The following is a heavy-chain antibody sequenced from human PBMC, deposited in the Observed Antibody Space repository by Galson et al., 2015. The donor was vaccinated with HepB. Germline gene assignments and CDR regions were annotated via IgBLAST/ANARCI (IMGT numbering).Heavy chain of an antibody. CDR3: ARHRAYSGTYYNYYMDV. CDR1: GYSFTTYW. J-gene: IGHJ6*03. CDR2: IYPGDSDT. D-gene: IGHD1-26*01. V-gene: IGHV5-51*01. Sequence: QSGAEVKKPGGSLKISCKGSGYSFTTYWIGWVRQMPGKGLGWMGIIYPGDSDTRYSPPFQGQVTISADKSISTAYLQWSSLKASDTAMYYCARHRAYSGTYYNYYMDVWGKGTTVTVSS.